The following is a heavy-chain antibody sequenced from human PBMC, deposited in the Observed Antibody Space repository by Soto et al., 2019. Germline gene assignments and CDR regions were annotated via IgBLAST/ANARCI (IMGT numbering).Heavy chain of an antibody. Sequence: QLQLQESGPGLVKPSETLSLTCTVSGGSISSSSYYWGWIRQPPGKGLEWIVSIYYSGSTYYNPSLKSRVTIAVDTSKNQFSLKLSSVTAADTAVYYCARLVGRLQRRHFQHWGQGTLVTFSS. D-gene: IGHD6-25*01. CDR3: ARLVGRLQRRHFQH. V-gene: IGHV4-39*01. J-gene: IGHJ1*01. CDR1: GGSISSSSYY. CDR2: IYYSGST.